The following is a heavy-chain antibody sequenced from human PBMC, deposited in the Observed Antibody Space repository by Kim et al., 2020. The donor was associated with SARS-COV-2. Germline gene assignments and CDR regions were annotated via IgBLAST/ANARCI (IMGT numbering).Heavy chain of an antibody. CDR1: GFTFSSYA. D-gene: IGHD2-2*01. Sequence: GGSLRLSCAASGFTFSSYAMHWVRQAPGKGLEWVAVISYDGSNKYYADSVKGRFTISRDNSKNTLYLQMNSLRAEDTAVYYCARDDKGIVVVPAAVHFD. J-gene: IGHJ4*01. V-gene: IGHV3-30-3*01. CDR2: ISYDGSNK. CDR3: ARDDKGIVVVPAAVHFD.